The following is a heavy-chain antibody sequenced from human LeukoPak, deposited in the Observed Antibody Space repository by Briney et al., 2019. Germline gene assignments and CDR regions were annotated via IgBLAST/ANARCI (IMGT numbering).Heavy chain of an antibody. J-gene: IGHJ5*02. D-gene: IGHD5-12*01. V-gene: IGHV3-23*01. CDR3: ARDRTGSGYALKRGVYNWFDP. CDR2: ISGSGGST. Sequence: PGGSLRLSCAASGFTFSSYALSWVRHTPGKGLEWVSGISGSGGSTFYADSVKGRFTISRDNAKNSLYLQMNSLRAEDTAVYYCARDRTGSGYALKRGVYNWFDPWGQGTLVTVSS. CDR1: GFTFSSYA.